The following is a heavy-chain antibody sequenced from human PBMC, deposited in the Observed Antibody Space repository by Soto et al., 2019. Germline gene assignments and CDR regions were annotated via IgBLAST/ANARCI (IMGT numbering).Heavy chain of an antibody. CDR3: ARGGDGYNIAY. J-gene: IGHJ4*02. Sequence: QVQLQESGPGLVKPSQTLSLTCTVSGGSISSGGFYWIWIRQHPGTGLEWIGNIYYSGRTYYNPSLMCRVTISRDTSKNQCSLKLSSMPAADTAVYYCARGGDGYNIAYWGQGTLVTVSS. V-gene: IGHV4-31*03. CDR2: IYYSGRT. D-gene: IGHD5-12*01. CDR1: GGSISSGGFY.